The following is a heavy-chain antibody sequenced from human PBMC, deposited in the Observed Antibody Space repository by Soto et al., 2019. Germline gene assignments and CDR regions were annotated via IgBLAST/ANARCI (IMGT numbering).Heavy chain of an antibody. V-gene: IGHV3-23*01. D-gene: IGHD2-15*01. CDR1: GFTFSTFA. Sequence: PGGSLRLSCAASGFTFSTFAMNWVRQAPGQGLERVSSISGSGGNTQYADSVKGRVTISRDNSKNTLYLQMNTLRAEDTAVYYCAYSFRYFDTWGQGTRVTVSS. CDR2: ISGSGGNT. CDR3: AYSFRYFDT. J-gene: IGHJ4*02.